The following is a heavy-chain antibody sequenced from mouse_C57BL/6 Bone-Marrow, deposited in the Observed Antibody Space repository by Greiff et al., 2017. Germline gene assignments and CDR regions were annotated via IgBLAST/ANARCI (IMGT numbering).Heavy chain of an antibody. CDR2: IYPGDGDT. Sequence: VQLQQSGPELVKPGASVKISCKASGYAFSSSWMNWVKQRPGKGLEWIGRIYPGDGDTNYNGKFKGKATLTADKSSSTAYMQLSSLTSEDSAVSFGARRELRNYAMDYGGKGTSVTVYS. J-gene: IGHJ4*01. V-gene: IGHV1-82*01. CDR3: ARRELRNYAMDY. CDR1: GYAFSSSW.